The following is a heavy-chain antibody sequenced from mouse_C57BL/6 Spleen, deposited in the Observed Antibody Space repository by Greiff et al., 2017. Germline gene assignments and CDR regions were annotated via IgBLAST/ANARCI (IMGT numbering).Heavy chain of an antibody. CDR2: INPSNGGT. CDR1: GYTFTSYW. V-gene: IGHV1-53*01. J-gene: IGHJ1*03. Sequence: QVQLKQPGTELVKPGASVKLSCKASGYTFTSYWMHWVKQRPGQGLEWIGNINPSNGGTNYNEKFKSKATLTVDKSSSTAYMQLSSLTSEDSAVYYCARSGGSTMVTEGYFDVWGTGTTVTVSS. CDR3: ARSGGSTMVTEGYFDV. D-gene: IGHD2-2*01.